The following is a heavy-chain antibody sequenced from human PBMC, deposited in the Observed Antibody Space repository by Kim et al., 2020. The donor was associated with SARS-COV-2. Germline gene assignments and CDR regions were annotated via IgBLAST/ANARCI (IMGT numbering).Heavy chain of an antibody. D-gene: IGHD6-19*01. V-gene: IGHV4-39*01. CDR2: IYYSGST. Sequence: SETLSLTCTVSGGSISSSSYYWGWIRQPPGKGLEWIGSIYYSGSTYYNPSLKSRVTISVDTSKNQFSLKLSSVTAADTAVYYCAARRYSSGRLDYWGQGTLVTVSS. CDR3: AARRYSSGRLDY. CDR1: GGSISSSSYY. J-gene: IGHJ4*02.